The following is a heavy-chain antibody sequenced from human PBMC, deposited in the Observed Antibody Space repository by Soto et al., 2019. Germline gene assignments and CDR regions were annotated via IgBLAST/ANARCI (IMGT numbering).Heavy chain of an antibody. CDR3: ARDIFYDYVWGSYRYGQPLYYYYGMDV. J-gene: IGHJ6*02. V-gene: IGHV3-74*01. D-gene: IGHD3-16*02. CDR2: INSDGSST. Sequence: GVLRLSCAASGFTFSSYWMHWVRQAPGKGLVWVSRINSDGSSTSYADSVKGRFTISRDNAKNTLYLQMNSLRAEDTAVYYCARDIFYDYVWGSYRYGQPLYYYYGMDVWGQGTTVTVSS. CDR1: GFTFSSYW.